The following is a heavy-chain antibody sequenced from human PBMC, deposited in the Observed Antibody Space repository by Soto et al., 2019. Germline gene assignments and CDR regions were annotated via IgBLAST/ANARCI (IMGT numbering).Heavy chain of an antibody. CDR3: ATSTGSYVHMVASTTLAYFDN. Sequence: GESLKISCKGSGYRFSTYWIAWVRQMPGKGLEWMGIVYPGDSDTRYSPSFQGQVTISADKSISTVYLQRISLKAADTAMYSFATSTGSYVHMVASTTLAYFDNWGQGTLVTVTS. V-gene: IGHV5-51*01. CDR1: GYRFSTYW. J-gene: IGHJ4*02. D-gene: IGHD5-12*01. CDR2: VYPGDSDT.